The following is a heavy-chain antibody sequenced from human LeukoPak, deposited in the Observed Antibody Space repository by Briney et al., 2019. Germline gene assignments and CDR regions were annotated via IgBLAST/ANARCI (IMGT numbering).Heavy chain of an antibody. CDR3: VLAPNSNWFDF. J-gene: IGHJ5*01. Sequence: SETLSLTCSVSGDSISGFYWNWIRQSPEKGLEWIAVTHYSGTTNYNPSLKSRVTISIDTSRQQFFLKLSSVTAADTAVYYCVLAPNSNWFDFWGQGTRVTV. CDR1: GDSISGFY. V-gene: IGHV4-59*12. D-gene: IGHD2-8*01. CDR2: THYSGTT.